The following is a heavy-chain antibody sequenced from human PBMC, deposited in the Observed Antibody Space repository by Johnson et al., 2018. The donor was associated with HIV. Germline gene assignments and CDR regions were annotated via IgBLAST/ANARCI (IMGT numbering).Heavy chain of an antibody. J-gene: IGHJ3*02. CDR2: IKQDGSEK. D-gene: IGHD1-1*01. Sequence: VQLVESGGGLVQPGGSLRLSCAASGFTFSSYWMSWVRQAPGKGLEWVANIKQDGSEKYYVDSVKGRFTISSDNSTNTLDLQMNRLRAEDTAVYYCATSTASDAFDIWGQGTMVTVSS. V-gene: IGHV3-7*02. CDR3: ATSTASDAFDI. CDR1: GFTFSSYW.